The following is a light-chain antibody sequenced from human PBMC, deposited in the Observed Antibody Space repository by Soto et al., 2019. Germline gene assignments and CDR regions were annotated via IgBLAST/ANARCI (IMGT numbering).Light chain of an antibody. CDR3: QHYKMYSPWT. CDR1: QSVSGY. Sequence: DIQMTQSPSSLSASVGDRVTITCRTSQSVSGYLNWHQQRPGKAPKLLIYDVSSLQSGVPSRFSGSGSGTEFTLTISSLQPDDFATYYCQHYKMYSPWTFGQGTKVDIK. V-gene: IGKV1-5*01. J-gene: IGKJ1*01. CDR2: DVS.